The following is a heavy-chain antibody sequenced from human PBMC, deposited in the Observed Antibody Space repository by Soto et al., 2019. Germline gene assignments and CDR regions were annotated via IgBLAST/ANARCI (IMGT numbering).Heavy chain of an antibody. D-gene: IGHD3-16*02. CDR2: IYYSGST. J-gene: IGHJ5*02. CDR1: GGSISSGGYY. CDR3: ASAGRLGELSLTPTNWFDP. V-gene: IGHV4-31*03. Sequence: SETLSLTCTVSGGSISSGGYYWSWIRQHPGKGLEWIGYIYYSGSTYYNPSLKSRVTISVDTSKNQFSLKLSSVTAADTAVYYCASAGRLGELSLTPTNWFDPWGQGTLVTVSS.